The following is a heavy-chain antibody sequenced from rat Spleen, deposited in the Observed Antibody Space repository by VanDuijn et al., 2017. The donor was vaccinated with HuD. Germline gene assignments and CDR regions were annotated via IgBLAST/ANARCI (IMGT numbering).Heavy chain of an antibody. CDR2: ITKTGGST. V-gene: IGHV5-31*01. D-gene: IGHD3-6*01. CDR3: TRNWDY. J-gene: IGHJ2*01. CDR1: GFIFRNYD. Sequence: EVRLVESGGGLVRPGGSLKVSCEASGFIFRNYDMVWVRQAPGKGLDWIASITKTGGSTFYPDSVKGRFTVSRDNAKNTLYLQMNSLRSEDTATYYCTRNWDYWGQGVMVTVSS.